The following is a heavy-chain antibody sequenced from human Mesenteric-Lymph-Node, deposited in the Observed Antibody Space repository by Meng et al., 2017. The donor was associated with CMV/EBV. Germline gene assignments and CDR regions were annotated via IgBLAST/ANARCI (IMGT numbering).Heavy chain of an antibody. D-gene: IGHD2-2*01. CDR1: FSGCY. CDR3: ARDMVGYCSSTSCYLHWFDP. Sequence: FSGCYWSWSRQPPGKGLEWIGEITHSGSTNYTPSLKSRVTISVDTSKNQFSLKLSSVTAADTAVYYCARDMVGYCSSTSCYLHWFDPWGQGTLVTVSS. J-gene: IGHJ5*02. CDR2: ITHSGST. V-gene: IGHV4-34*01.